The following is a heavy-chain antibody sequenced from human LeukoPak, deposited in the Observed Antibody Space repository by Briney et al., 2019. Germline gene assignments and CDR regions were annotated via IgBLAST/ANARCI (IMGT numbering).Heavy chain of an antibody. Sequence: ASVKVSCKASGYTFTGYYMHWVRQAPGQGLEWMGWINPNSGGTNYAQKFQGRVTMTRDTSISTADMELSRLRSDDTAVYYCARGLDSRIAVAGAEYYFDYWGQGTLVTVSS. V-gene: IGHV1-2*02. D-gene: IGHD6-19*01. CDR3: ARGLDSRIAVAGAEYYFDY. J-gene: IGHJ4*02. CDR2: INPNSGGT. CDR1: GYTFTGYY.